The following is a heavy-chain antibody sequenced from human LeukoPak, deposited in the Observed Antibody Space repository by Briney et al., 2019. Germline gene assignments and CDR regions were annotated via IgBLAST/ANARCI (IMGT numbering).Heavy chain of an antibody. CDR3: ARRSGGTTTVNDGFEV. D-gene: IGHD4-17*01. CDR2: INPNNGGI. Sequence: GASVKVSCKASGYTFTDYYIQWVRQAPGQGLEWLGWINPNNGGIKYAQEFQGRVTVTRDTSISTAYMELNDLRSDDTAVYYCARRSGGTTTVNDGFEVWGQGTMVTVSS. J-gene: IGHJ3*01. CDR1: GYTFTDYY. V-gene: IGHV1-2*02.